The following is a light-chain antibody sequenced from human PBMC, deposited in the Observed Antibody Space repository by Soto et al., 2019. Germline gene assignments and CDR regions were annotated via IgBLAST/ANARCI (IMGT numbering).Light chain of an antibody. CDR2: TND. CDR1: SSDVGAYNY. CDR3: AAWDASRNAPV. V-gene: IGLV2-14*03. J-gene: IGLJ3*02. Sequence: QSALTQPASVSGSPGQSITISCTGTSSDVGAYNYVSWFQQHPDKVPKLMIYTNDQRPSGVPDRFSASKSGTTASLAISGLQSEDEAEYYCAAWDASRNAPVFGGGTKVTVL.